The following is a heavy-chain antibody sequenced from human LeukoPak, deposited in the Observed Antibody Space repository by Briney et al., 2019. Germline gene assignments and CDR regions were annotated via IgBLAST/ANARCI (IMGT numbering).Heavy chain of an antibody. V-gene: IGHV3-48*03. CDR2: ISSSGSTI. CDR1: GFTFSSYE. CDR3: ARTNYDSSGRGVCDY. J-gene: IGHJ4*02. D-gene: IGHD3-22*01. Sequence: QAGGSLRLSCAASGFTFSSYEMNWVRQAPGKGLEWVSYISSSGSTIYYADSVKGRFTISRDNAKNSLYLQMNSLRAEDTAVYYCARTNYDSSGRGVCDYWGQGTLVTVSS.